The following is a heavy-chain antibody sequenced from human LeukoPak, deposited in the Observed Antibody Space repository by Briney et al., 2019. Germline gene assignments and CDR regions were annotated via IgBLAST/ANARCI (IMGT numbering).Heavy chain of an antibody. CDR1: GGSISSYY. J-gene: IGHJ4*02. D-gene: IGHD2-21*02. V-gene: IGHV4-59*08. CDR3: ARHSSPATAIEY. Sequence: SETLSLTCTVSGGSISSYYWSWIRQPPGKGLEWIGYVSYSGSTNYNPSLKSRVTISVDTSKNHFSLKVSSVTAADTAVYYCARHSSPATAIEYWGQGTLVTVSS. CDR2: VSYSGST.